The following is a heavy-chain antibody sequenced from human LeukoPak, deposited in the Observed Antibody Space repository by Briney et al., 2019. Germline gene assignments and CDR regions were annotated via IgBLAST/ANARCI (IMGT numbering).Heavy chain of an antibody. CDR3: AKSRSGGGSCYNY. Sequence: SGGSLRLSCAASGFIFSNYAMSWVRQAPGKGLERVSTISGSDDSTYYADSVRGRFTISRDNSKNTLYLQMNSLRAEDTAVYYCAKSRSGGGSCYNYWGQGTLVTVSS. CDR2: ISGSDDST. J-gene: IGHJ4*02. D-gene: IGHD2-15*01. CDR1: GFIFSNYA. V-gene: IGHV3-23*01.